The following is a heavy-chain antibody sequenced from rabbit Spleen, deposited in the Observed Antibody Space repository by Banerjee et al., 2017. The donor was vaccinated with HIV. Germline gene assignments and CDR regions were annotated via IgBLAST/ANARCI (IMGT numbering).Heavy chain of an antibody. CDR1: GFSFSSRYC. CDR3: ARDLVAVIGWNFNL. J-gene: IGHJ4*01. V-gene: IGHV1S45*01. Sequence: QQQLEESGGGLVKPGASLTLTCTASGFSFSSRYCVCWVRQAPGKGLEWIACINASTGKPVYATWAKGRFTISRTSSTTVTLRMTSLTAADRATYFCARDLVAVIGWNFNLWGPGTLVTVS. D-gene: IGHD1-1*01. CDR2: INASTGKP.